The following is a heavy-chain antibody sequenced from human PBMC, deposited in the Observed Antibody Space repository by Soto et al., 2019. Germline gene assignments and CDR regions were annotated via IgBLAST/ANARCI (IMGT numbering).Heavy chain of an antibody. CDR3: AKDQGYNWNYRWFDP. J-gene: IGHJ5*02. Sequence: PGGSLRLSCAASGFTFSSYAMSWVRQAPGKGLEWVSTINSGGSTYYADSVKGRFTISRDNSKDTLYLQMNSLRVEDTAVYYCAKDQGYNWNYRWFDPWGRGTLVTVSS. CDR1: GFTFSSYA. V-gene: IGHV3-23*01. D-gene: IGHD1-7*01. CDR2: INSGGST.